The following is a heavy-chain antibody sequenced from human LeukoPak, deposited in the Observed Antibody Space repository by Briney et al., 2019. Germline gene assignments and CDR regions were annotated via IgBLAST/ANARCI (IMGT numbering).Heavy chain of an antibody. CDR1: GYTFTIYG. CDR2: ISAYNGNT. CDR3: ARGGAVAQPYYMDV. V-gene: IGHV1-18*01. D-gene: IGHD6-19*01. J-gene: IGHJ6*03. Sequence: ASVKVSFKASGYTFTIYGISWVRQAPGQGLEWMGWISAYNGNTNYSQKLQGRVTMTTDTSTSTAYMELRSLRSDDTAVYYCARGGAVAQPYYMDVWGKGTTVTVSS.